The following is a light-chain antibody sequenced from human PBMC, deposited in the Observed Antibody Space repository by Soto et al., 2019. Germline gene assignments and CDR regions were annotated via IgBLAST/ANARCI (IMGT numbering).Light chain of an antibody. CDR3: QEYNSYKRT. CDR2: EAS. V-gene: IGKV1-5*03. CDR1: QTISSW. Sequence: DIQMTQSPSTLSASVGDRVTITCRASQTISSWLAWYQQKPGKAPNLLIYEASRLESGVPLRFRGSGSGTEFTLTISSLQPDDFATYYCQEYNSYKRTFGQGTKVDIK. J-gene: IGKJ1*01.